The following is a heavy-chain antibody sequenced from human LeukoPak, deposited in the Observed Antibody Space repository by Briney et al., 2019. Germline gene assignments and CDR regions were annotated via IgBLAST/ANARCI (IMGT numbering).Heavy chain of an antibody. CDR1: GFSVSNNY. V-gene: IGHV3-53*01. D-gene: IGHD2-21*01. CDR2: IYSGGDA. J-gene: IGHJ4*02. CDR3: AKASRASCGGAFCYHFDS. Sequence: GGSLRLSCAASGFSVSNNYMTWVRQAPGKGLEWVSVIYSGGDAYYADSVKGRFTISRDNSKNTLHLAMNSLRAEDTAVYHCAKASRASCGGAFCYHFDSWGPGTLVTVSS.